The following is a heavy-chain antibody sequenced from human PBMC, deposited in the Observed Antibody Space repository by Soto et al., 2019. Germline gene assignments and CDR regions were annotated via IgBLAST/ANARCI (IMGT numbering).Heavy chain of an antibody. CDR2: ISSSGSTI. Sequence: LRLSCAASGFTFSDYYMSWIRQAPGKGLEWVSYISSSGSTIYYADSVKGRFTISRDNAKNSLYLQMNSLRAEDTAVYYCARGDSSGYYAYYFDYWGQGTLVTVSS. J-gene: IGHJ4*02. D-gene: IGHD3-22*01. CDR3: ARGDSSGYYAYYFDY. V-gene: IGHV3-11*01. CDR1: GFTFSDYY.